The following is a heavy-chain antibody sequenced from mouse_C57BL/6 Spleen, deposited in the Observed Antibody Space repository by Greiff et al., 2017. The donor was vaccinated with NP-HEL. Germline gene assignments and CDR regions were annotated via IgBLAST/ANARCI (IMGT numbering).Heavy chain of an antibody. V-gene: IGHV5-9-1*02. Sequence: EVQVVESGEGLVKPGGSLKLSCAASGFTFSSYAMSWVRQTPEKRLEWVAYISSGGDYIYYADTVKGRFTISRDNSRNTLYLQLSSLKSEDTAMYYCTRIAYYYGSSYFDYWGQGTTLTVSS. CDR2: ISSGGDYI. CDR3: TRIAYYYGSSYFDY. CDR1: GFTFSSYA. J-gene: IGHJ2*01. D-gene: IGHD1-1*01.